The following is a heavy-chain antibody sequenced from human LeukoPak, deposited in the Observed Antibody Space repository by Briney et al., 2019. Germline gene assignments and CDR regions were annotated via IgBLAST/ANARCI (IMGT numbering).Heavy chain of an antibody. CDR2: INTNTGNP. V-gene: IGHV7-4-1*02. J-gene: IGHJ6*03. D-gene: IGHD3-10*01. Sequence: ASVKVSCKASGYTFTSYAMNWVRQAPGQGLEWMGWINTNTGNPTYAQGFTGRFVFSLDTSVSTAYLQISSLKAEDTAVYYCARGALLWFGELVYYYYYMDVWGKGTTVTVSS. CDR3: ARGALLWFGELVYYYYYMDV. CDR1: GYTFTSYA.